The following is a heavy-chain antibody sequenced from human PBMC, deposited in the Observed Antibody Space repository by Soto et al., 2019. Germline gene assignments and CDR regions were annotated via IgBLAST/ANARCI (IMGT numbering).Heavy chain of an antibody. J-gene: IGHJ6*02. V-gene: IGHV3-11*05. CDR2: IDSSTKYT. CDR3: AIESYYTMDV. Sequence: QVQLVESGGGLVRPGGSLRLSCEASGFTFRDYYMTWFRQAPGKGLEWLSYIDSSTKYTNYADSVNGRFTISRDNAKNSLYLQMNRLRADDTAVYYCAIESYYTMDVWGQGTMVTVSS. CDR1: GFTFRDYY.